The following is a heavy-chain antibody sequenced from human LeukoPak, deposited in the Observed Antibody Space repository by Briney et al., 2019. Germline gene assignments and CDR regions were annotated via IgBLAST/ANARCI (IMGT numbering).Heavy chain of an antibody. Sequence: QAGGSLRLSCAASGLTFSSYGMHWVRQAPGKGLEWVAVISYDGSNKYYADSVKGRFTISRDNSKNTLYLQMNSLRAEDTAVYYCAKDRFGGVIVTGMDVWGQGTTVTVSS. CDR3: AKDRFGGVIVTGMDV. J-gene: IGHJ6*02. V-gene: IGHV3-30*18. D-gene: IGHD3-16*02. CDR2: ISYDGSNK. CDR1: GLTFSSYG.